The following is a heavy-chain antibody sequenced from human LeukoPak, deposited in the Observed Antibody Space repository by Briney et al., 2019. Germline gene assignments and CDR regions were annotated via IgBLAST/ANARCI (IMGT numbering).Heavy chain of an antibody. CDR3: AKDRSCSGGSGYWHY. Sequence: GGSLRLSCAASGFTSSSYGMSWVRQAQEKGLEWVGGISGSGGNTNYADSVKGRFTISRDNSKNTLYLQMNSLRAEDTAVYYCAKDRSCSGGSGYWHYRGQGTLVTVSS. J-gene: IGHJ4*02. CDR2: ISGSGGNT. V-gene: IGHV3-23*01. CDR1: GFTSSSYG. D-gene: IGHD2-15*01.